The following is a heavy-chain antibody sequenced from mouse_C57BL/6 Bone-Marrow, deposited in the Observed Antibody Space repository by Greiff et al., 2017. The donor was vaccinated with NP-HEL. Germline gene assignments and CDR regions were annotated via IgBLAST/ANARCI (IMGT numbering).Heavy chain of an antibody. J-gene: IGHJ3*01. CDR1: GYTFTSYW. CDR2: IYPGNSDT. CDR3: TGFFYGSTWFAD. V-gene: IGHV1-5*01. D-gene: IGHD1-1*01. Sequence: EVQLQQSGTVLARPGASVKMSCKTSGYTFTSYWMHWVKQRPGQGLEWIGAIYPGNSDTSYNQKFKGKAKLTAVTSASTAYMELSSLTNEDSAVYYCTGFFYGSTWFADWGKGTLVTVSA.